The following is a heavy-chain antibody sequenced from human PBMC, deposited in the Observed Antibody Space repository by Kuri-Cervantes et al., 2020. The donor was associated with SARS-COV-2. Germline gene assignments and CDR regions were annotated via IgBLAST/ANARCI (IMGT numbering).Heavy chain of an antibody. CDR1: GGSFSGYY. Sequence: SETLSLTCAVYGGSFSGYYWGWIRQPPGKGLEWIGSIYYSGSTYYNPSLKSRVTISVDTSKNQFSLKLSSVTAADTAVYYCARGVGAAVAGTLITIYYYYGMDVWGQGTTVTVSS. V-gene: IGHV4-34*01. J-gene: IGHJ6*02. D-gene: IGHD6-19*01. CDR2: IYYSGST. CDR3: ARGVGAAVAGTLITIYYYYGMDV.